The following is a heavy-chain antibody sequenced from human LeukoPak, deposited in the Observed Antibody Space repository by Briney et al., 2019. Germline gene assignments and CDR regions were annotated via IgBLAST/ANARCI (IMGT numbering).Heavy chain of an antibody. CDR2: ISWNSGSI. V-gene: IGHV3-9*01. CDR1: GFTFDDYA. D-gene: IGHD6-13*01. J-gene: IGHJ4*02. CDR3: ARGGRALVPFDY. Sequence: GRSLRLSCAASGFTFDDYAMQWVRQAPGKGLEWVSGISWNSGSIGYADSVKGRFTISRDNAKNSLYLQMNSLRAEDTALYYCARGGRALVPFDYWGQGTLVTVSS.